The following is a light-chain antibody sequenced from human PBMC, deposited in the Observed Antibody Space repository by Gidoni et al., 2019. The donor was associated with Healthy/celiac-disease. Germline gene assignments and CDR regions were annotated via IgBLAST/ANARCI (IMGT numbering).Light chain of an antibody. Sequence: DIQMTQSPSSLSASVGDRVTITCRASQSISSYLNWYQQKPGKAPKLLIYAASSLQSGVPSRFSGSGSGTDFTLTISSLQPEDFATYYGQQSYSTQTFGGGTKVEIK. J-gene: IGKJ4*01. CDR3: QQSYSTQT. CDR1: QSISSY. V-gene: IGKV1-39*01. CDR2: AAS.